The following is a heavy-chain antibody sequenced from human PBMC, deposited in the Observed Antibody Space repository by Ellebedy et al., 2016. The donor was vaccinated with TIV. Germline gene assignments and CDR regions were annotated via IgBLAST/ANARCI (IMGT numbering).Heavy chain of an antibody. Sequence: AASVKVSCKASGYTFTGNYLYWVRQAPGQGLEWMGWINPKSGGTKYAQKFQGRVTMTRNTSISTAYMELSGLGSDYTAVYYCARDMGELLSTSWAYWGQGTLVTVSS. CDR2: INPKSGGT. CDR1: GYTFTGNY. D-gene: IGHD1-26*01. CDR3: ARDMGELLSTSWAY. J-gene: IGHJ4*02. V-gene: IGHV1-2*02.